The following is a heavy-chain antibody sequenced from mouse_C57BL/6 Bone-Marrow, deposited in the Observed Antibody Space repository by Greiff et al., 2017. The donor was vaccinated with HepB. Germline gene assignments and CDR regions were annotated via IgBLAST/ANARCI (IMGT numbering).Heavy chain of an antibody. V-gene: IGHV5-4*01. D-gene: IGHD1-1*01. CDR1: GFTFSSYA. CDR2: ISDGGSYT. Sequence: EVQRVESGGGLVKHGGSLKLSCAASGFTFSSYAMSWVRQTPEKRLEWVATISDGGSYTYYPDNVKGRFTISRDNAKNNLYLQMSHLKSEDTAMYYCARDPIYYYGSSYAMDYWGQGTSVTVSS. CDR3: ARDPIYYYGSSYAMDY. J-gene: IGHJ4*01.